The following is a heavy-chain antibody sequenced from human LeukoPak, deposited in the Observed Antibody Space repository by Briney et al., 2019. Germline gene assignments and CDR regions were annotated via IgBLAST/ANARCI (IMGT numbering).Heavy chain of an antibody. Sequence: SETLSLTCTVSGGSISSHYWSWIRQPPGKGLEWIGYIYYSGSTNYNPSPKSRVTISVDTSKNQFSLKLSSVTAADTAVYYCARVWIRGGYYFDYWGQGTLVTVSS. CDR3: ARVWIRGGYYFDY. CDR2: IYYSGST. J-gene: IGHJ4*02. V-gene: IGHV4-59*11. CDR1: GGSISSHY. D-gene: IGHD3-3*01.